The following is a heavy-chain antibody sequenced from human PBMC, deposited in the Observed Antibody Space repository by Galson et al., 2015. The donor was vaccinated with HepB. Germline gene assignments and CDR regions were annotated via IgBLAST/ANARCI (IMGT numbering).Heavy chain of an antibody. Sequence: LSCAASGFTFSSHAMSWVRQAPGKGLEWVSGISGSGDTTYYAGSVEGRFTISRDNSKNTLYMQINSLTAEDTAVYYCAKRISITFFGPGKNYMDVWGKGTTVTVSS. J-gene: IGHJ6*03. D-gene: IGHD3-3*01. CDR3: AKRISITFFGPGKNYMDV. CDR2: ISGSGDTT. V-gene: IGHV3-23*01. CDR1: GFTFSSHA.